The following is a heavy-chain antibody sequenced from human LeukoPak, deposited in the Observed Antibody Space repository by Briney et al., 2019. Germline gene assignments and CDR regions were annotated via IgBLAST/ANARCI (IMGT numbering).Heavy chain of an antibody. CDR3: ARQDDSSGFDLWWYFDY. CDR2: IYYSGST. CDR1: GGSISSGGYS. D-gene: IGHD3-22*01. Sequence: SETLSLTCAVSGGSISSGGYSWSWLRQPPGKGLEWIGYIYYSGSTNYNPSLKSRVTISVDTSKNQFSLKLSSVTAADTAVYYCARQDDSSGFDLWWYFDYWGQGTLVTVSS. J-gene: IGHJ4*02. V-gene: IGHV4-61*08.